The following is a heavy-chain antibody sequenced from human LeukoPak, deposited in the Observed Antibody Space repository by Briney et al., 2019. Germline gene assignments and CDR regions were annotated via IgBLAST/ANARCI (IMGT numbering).Heavy chain of an antibody. J-gene: IGHJ1*01. D-gene: IGHD6-13*01. Sequence: GASVKVSCKASGYTFIGYYMHWVRQAPGQGLEWMGWINPNSGGTNYAQKLQGRVTMTTDTSTSTAYMELRSLRSDDTAVYYCARDPGLYSSSWDGNNAEYFQHWGQGTLVTVSS. V-gene: IGHV1-2*02. CDR3: ARDPGLYSSSWDGNNAEYFQH. CDR1: GYTFIGYY. CDR2: INPNSGGT.